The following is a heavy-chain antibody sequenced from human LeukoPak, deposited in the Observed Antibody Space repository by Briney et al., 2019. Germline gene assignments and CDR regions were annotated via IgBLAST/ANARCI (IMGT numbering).Heavy chain of an antibody. CDR1: GFTFSSYW. CDR2: INTDGSST. J-gene: IGHJ5*02. V-gene: IGHV3-74*01. CDR3: ARDLGAYNWFDP. Sequence: GGSLRLSCAASGFTFSSYWMHWVRQAPGKGLVWVSRINTDGSSTSYADSVKGRFTISRDNAKNTLYLQMNSLRAEDTALYYCARDLGAYNWFDPWGQGTLVTVSS.